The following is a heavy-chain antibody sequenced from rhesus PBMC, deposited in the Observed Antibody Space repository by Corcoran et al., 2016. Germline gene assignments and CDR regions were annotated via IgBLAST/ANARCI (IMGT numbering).Heavy chain of an antibody. CDR2: IYGSGGGT. CDR1: GYSISSNY. Sequence: QVQLQESGPGLVKPSETLSLTCAVSGYSISSNYWSWIRQPPGKGLEWIGYIYGSGGGTNYNPSLKNRVTISIDTSKNQFSLKLSSVTAADTAVYYCARESLQYLDWLSDYWGQGVLVTVSS. V-gene: IGHV4-106*01. D-gene: IGHD3-3*01. J-gene: IGHJ4*01. CDR3: ARESLQYLDWLSDY.